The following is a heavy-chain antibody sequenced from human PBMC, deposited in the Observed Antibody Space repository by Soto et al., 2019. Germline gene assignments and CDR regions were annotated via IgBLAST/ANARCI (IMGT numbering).Heavy chain of an antibody. CDR3: ATGRYHYGFDY. J-gene: IGHJ4*02. D-gene: IGHD3-10*01. CDR1: GDSVNTGSYY. V-gene: IGHV4-61*01. Sequence: QVQLQESGPGLVKPSETLSLTCTVSGDSVNTGSYYWSWIRQPPGQGLEWIGYAYYSGSTNYNLSIKSRVTMSLDTSKNHFSLKLTSVTAADTAVYYCATGRYHYGFDYWGQGTLVTVSS. CDR2: AYYSGST.